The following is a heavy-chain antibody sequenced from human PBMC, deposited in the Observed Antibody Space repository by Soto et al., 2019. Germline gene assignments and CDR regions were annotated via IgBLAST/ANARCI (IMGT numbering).Heavy chain of an antibody. CDR1: GGSISSYY. J-gene: IGHJ3*02. CDR2: IYYSGST. V-gene: IGHV4-59*01. Sequence: SETLSLTCTVSGGSISSYYWSWIRQSPGKGLEWIGDIYYSGSTNDNPSLKGRVTMSLDTPKTQFSLKLSSVTAADTAVYYCARVKLGARPHAFEIWGQGTMVTVSS. CDR3: ARVKLGARPHAFEI. D-gene: IGHD1-26*01.